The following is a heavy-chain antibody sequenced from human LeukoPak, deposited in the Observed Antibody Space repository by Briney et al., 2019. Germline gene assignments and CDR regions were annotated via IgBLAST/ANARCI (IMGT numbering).Heavy chain of an antibody. CDR2: ISRSSSYI. Sequence: GGSLRPSCAPSGFTFSSYSMNWVRQAPGKGLGWVSSISRSSSYIYYAATVKGRFTISREQAKNTLYLQMNNLRAQDTTVYYCASHSMVRGVKRPVPWGQGTLVTVSS. V-gene: IGHV3-21*01. CDR3: ASHSMVRGVKRPVP. J-gene: IGHJ5*02. CDR1: GFTFSSYS. D-gene: IGHD3-10*01.